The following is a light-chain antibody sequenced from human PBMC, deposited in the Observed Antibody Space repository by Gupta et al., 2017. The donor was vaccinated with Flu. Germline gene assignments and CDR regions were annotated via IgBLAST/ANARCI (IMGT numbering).Light chain of an antibody. J-gene: IGLJ1*01. CDR1: SRDVGGYDY. Sequence: QSALTQPASVSGSPGQSITNSCTGTSRDVGGYDYVSWYQQHPGKAPKLIIFEVSNRPSGVSNRFSGSKSGHTASLTISGLQAEDEADYYCSSYTSSSTYVFGTGTKVTVL. CDR3: SSYTSSSTYV. CDR2: EVS. V-gene: IGLV2-14*01.